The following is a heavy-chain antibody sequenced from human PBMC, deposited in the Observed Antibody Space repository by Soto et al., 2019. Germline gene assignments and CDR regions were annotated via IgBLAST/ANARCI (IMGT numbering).Heavy chain of an antibody. V-gene: IGHV3-49*04. CDR2: IRSKAYGGTT. J-gene: IGHJ4*02. D-gene: IGHD6-13*01. CDR3: TRAALWYSSSWNLDY. Sequence: GGSLRLSCTASGFTFGDYAMSWVRQAPGKGLEWVGFIRSKAYGGTTEYAASVKGRFTISRDDSKSIAYLQMNSLKTEDTAVYYCTRAALWYSSSWNLDYWGQGTLVTVFS. CDR1: GFTFGDYA.